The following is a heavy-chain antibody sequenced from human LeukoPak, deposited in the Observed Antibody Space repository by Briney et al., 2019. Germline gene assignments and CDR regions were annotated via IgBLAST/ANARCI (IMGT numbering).Heavy chain of an antibody. V-gene: IGHV4-39*02. CDR1: GGSISSSSYY. J-gene: IGHJ3*02. Sequence: SETLSLTCTVSGGSISSSSYYWGWIRQPPGKGLEWIGSIYYSGSTYYNPSLKSRVTISVDTSKNQFSLKLSSVTAADTAVYYCAREEPYDSSAHGAFDIWGQGTMVTVSS. D-gene: IGHD3-22*01. CDR2: IYYSGST. CDR3: AREEPYDSSAHGAFDI.